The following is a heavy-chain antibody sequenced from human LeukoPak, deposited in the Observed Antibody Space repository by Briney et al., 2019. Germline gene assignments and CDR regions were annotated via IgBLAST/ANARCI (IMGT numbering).Heavy chain of an antibody. CDR1: GGSISSSSYY. J-gene: IGHJ4*02. D-gene: IGHD3-10*01. CDR2: IYYSGST. Sequence: SETLSLTCTVSGGSISSSSYYWGWIRQPPGKGLEWIGSIYYSGSTYYNPSLKSRVTISVDTSKNQFSLKLSSVPAADTAVYYCATQMLLCHYYWGQGPLVTVSS. CDR3: ATQMLLCHYY. V-gene: IGHV4-39*01.